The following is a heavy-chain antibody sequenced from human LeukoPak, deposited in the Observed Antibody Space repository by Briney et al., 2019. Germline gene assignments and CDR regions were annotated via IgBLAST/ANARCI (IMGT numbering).Heavy chain of an antibody. V-gene: IGHV4-39*01. D-gene: IGHD6-6*01. CDR1: GGSISSSSYY. Sequence: SETLSLTCTVSGGSISSSSYYWGWIRQLPGKGLEWIGSIYYSGSTYYNPSLKSRVTISVDTSKNQFSLKLSSVTAADTAVYYCARGQEPVAPGGEYSSSQSPPGFDYWGQGTLVTVSS. CDR3: ARGQEPVAPGGEYSSSQSPPGFDY. CDR2: IYYSGST. J-gene: IGHJ4*02.